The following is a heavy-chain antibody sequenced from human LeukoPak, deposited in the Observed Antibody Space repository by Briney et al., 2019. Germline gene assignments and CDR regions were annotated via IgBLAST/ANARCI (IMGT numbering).Heavy chain of an antibody. V-gene: IGHV4-4*07. D-gene: IGHD3-22*01. CDR1: GGSISSYY. Sequence: ASETLSLTCTVSGGSISSYYWSWIRKPAGKGLEWIGRIYTSGSTNYNPSLKSRVTMSVDTSKNQFSLKLSSVTAADTAVYYCARDYYDSSGYYVDYWGQGTLVTVSS. CDR2: IYTSGST. CDR3: ARDYYDSSGYYVDY. J-gene: IGHJ4*02.